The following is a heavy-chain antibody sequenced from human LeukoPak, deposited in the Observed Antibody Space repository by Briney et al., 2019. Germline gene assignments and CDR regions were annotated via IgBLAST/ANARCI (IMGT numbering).Heavy chain of an antibody. CDR1: GGSISSYY. CDR3: ARAPYRNGRPFDY. J-gene: IGHJ4*01. V-gene: IGHV4-4*09. Sequence: SETLSLTCTVSGGSISSYYWSWIRQPPGKGLEWIGFMYNSGSTNYNPSLKSRVTISVDTSKNQFSLKLNSVTAADTAVYYCARAPYRNGRPFDYWGHGTLVTISS. D-gene: IGHD6-19*01. CDR2: MYNSGST.